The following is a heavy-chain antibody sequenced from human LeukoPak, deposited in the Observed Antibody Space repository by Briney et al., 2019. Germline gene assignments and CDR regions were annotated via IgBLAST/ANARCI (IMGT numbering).Heavy chain of an antibody. CDR3: ARDSIAARQVPFDY. CDR1: GFTFSSYA. D-gene: IGHD6-6*01. Sequence: GGSLRPSCAASGFTFSSYAMHRVRQAPGKGLEWVAVISYDGSNKYYADSVKGRFTISRDNSKNTLYLQMNSLRAEDTAVYYCARDSIAARQVPFDYWGQGTLVTVSS. V-gene: IGHV3-30-3*01. J-gene: IGHJ4*02. CDR2: ISYDGSNK.